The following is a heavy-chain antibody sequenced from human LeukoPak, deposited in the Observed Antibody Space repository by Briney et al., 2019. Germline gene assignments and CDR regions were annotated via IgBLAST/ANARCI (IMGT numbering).Heavy chain of an antibody. J-gene: IGHJ4*02. CDR2: ISSRGSPM. Sequence: PGGSLRLSCAASGFSFSSYSMNWVRQAPGKGLEWVSYISSRGSPMYYADSVKGRFTISRDNAKNSLYLQMNSLRAEDTAVYYCAREGGHSGYDDFDYWGQGTLVTVSS. CDR1: GFSFSSYS. D-gene: IGHD5-12*01. CDR3: AREGGHSGYDDFDY. V-gene: IGHV3-48*04.